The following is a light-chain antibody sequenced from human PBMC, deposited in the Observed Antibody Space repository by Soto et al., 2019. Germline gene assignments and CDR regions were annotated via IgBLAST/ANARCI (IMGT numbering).Light chain of an antibody. J-gene: IGLJ1*01. CDR1: GSYVGGYNY. V-gene: IGLV2-14*03. Sequence: QSARTQPAFVYRSRGQSITVSCTGTGSYVGGYNYVSWYQQYPGQAPKLMIYDVNKRPSGVSNRFSGSKSGNTASLTISGLQGGDAAHFYCSSCTSTNALVFGVGTKVTV. CDR2: DVN. CDR3: SSCTSTNALV.